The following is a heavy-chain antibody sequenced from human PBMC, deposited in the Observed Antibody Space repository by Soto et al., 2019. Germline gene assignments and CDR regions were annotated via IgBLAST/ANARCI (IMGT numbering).Heavy chain of an antibody. CDR2: IKQDGSEK. CDR3: ARARSGPDY. D-gene: IGHD6-19*01. V-gene: IGHV3-7*03. Sequence: PGGSLRLSCAASGFSFSSFWMTCVRQAPGKGLEWVANIKQDGSEKYYVDSVKGRFTISRDNAKNSLYLQMNSLRAEDTAVYYSARARSGPDYWGQGTLVTVSS. CDR1: GFSFSSFW. J-gene: IGHJ4*02.